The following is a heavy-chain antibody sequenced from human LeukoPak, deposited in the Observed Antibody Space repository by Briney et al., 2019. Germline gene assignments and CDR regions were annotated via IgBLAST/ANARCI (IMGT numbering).Heavy chain of an antibody. J-gene: IGHJ6*02. D-gene: IGHD6-13*01. CDR1: GFTFSSYA. CDR3: AKDPVDSSSWYPTYVYYYYYGMDV. Sequence: GGSLRLSCAASGFTFSSYAMHWVRQAPGKGLEWVAVISYDGGNKYYADSVKGRFTISRDNSKNTLYLQMNSLRAEDTAVYYCAKDPVDSSSWYPTYVYYYYYGMDVWGQGSTVTVSS. V-gene: IGHV3-30-3*01. CDR2: ISYDGGNK.